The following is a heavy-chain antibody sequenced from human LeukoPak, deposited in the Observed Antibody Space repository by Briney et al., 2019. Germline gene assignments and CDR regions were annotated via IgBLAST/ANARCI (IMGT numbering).Heavy chain of an antibody. CDR1: GFTFSSYA. CDR3: ARAHSGYRRAYGMDV. Sequence: GRSLRLSCAASGFTFSSYAMHWVRQAPGKGLEWVAVISYDGSNKYYADSVKGRFTISRDNSKNTLYLQMNSLRAEDTAVYYCARAHSGYRRAYGMDVWGQGTTATVSS. D-gene: IGHD5-12*01. V-gene: IGHV3-30-3*01. J-gene: IGHJ6*02. CDR2: ISYDGSNK.